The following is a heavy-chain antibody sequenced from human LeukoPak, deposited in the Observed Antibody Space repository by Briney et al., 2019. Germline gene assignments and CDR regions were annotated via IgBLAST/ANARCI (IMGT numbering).Heavy chain of an antibody. CDR1: GGSISSYY. CDR3: ARLHDSVLTRFFYYFDY. D-gene: IGHD3-9*01. V-gene: IGHV4-59*01. J-gene: IGHJ4*02. Sequence: SETLSLTCNVSGGSISSYYWSWIRQPPGRGLEYIGYVSYNGRPNYNPSLQGRVTMSVDTSKNQLSLKLSSVTAADTAVYYCARLHDSVLTRFFYYFDYWGQGTLVTVSS. CDR2: VSYNGRP.